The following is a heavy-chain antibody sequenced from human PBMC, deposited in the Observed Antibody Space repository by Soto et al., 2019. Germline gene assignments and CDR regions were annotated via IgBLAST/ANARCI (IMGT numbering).Heavy chain of an antibody. D-gene: IGHD5-18*01. J-gene: IGHJ4*02. Sequence: SETLSDTYTVSGGSISSSSYYWGWIRQPPGKGLEWIGSIYYSGSTYYNPSLKSRVTISVDTSKNQFSLKLSSVTAADTAVYYCARLSYGLDYWGQGTLVTVSS. V-gene: IGHV4-39*01. CDR3: ARLSYGLDY. CDR2: IYYSGST. CDR1: GGSISSSSYY.